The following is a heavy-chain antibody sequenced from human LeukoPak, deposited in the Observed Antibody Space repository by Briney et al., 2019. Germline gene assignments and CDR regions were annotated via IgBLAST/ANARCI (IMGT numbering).Heavy chain of an antibody. D-gene: IGHD6-13*01. CDR1: GDSFIRHS. CDR3: AREYDSRARFDS. CDR2: ISSSGSPI. V-gene: IGHV3-48*01. J-gene: IGHJ4*02. Sequence: GGSLRLSCVGSGDSFIRHSMIWVRRAPGKGLEWIAYISSSGSPIYYADSVKGRFTVSRDNARTSLFLHMNSLRAEDTAVYYCAREYDSRARFDSWGQGTLVTVSS.